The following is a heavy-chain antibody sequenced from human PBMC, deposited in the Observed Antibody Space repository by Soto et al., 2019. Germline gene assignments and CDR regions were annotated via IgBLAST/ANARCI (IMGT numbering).Heavy chain of an antibody. J-gene: IGHJ4*02. CDR2: IYYSGST. CDR3: ARGRSSTSPYPIGY. CDR1: GGSISSGGYY. Sequence: QVQLQESGPGLVKPSQTLSLTCTVSGGSISSGGYYWSWIRQHPGKGLEWIGYIYYSGSTYYNPSLKGRVTIYVDTSKNQFSLKLSSVTAADTAVYYCARGRSSTSPYPIGYWGQGTLVTVSS. D-gene: IGHD2-2*01. V-gene: IGHV4-31*03.